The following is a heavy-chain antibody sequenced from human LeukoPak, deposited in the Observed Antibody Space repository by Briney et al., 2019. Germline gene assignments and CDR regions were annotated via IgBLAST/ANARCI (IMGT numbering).Heavy chain of an antibody. Sequence: GGSLRLSCAASGFTFSSYAMSWVRQAPGKGLEWVSANSGSGGSTYYADSVKGRFTISRDNSKNTLYLQMNSLRAEDTAVYYCAKGARSSGWSAKAGYFDLWGRGTLVTVSS. CDR1: GFTFSSYA. CDR3: AKGARSSGWSAKAGYFDL. D-gene: IGHD6-19*01. CDR2: NSGSGGST. J-gene: IGHJ2*01. V-gene: IGHV3-23*01.